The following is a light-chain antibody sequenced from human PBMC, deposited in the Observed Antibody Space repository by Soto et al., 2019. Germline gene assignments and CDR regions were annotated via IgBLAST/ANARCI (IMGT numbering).Light chain of an antibody. CDR1: QSVSSSY. CDR2: GAS. CDR3: QQYGSSPQT. J-gene: IGKJ1*01. Sequence: EIFLTQSPGTLSLSRWEIATLSCRASQSVSSSYLAWYQQKPGQAPRLLIYGASSRATGIPDRFSGSGSGTDFTLTISRLEPEDFAVYYCQQYGSSPQTFGQGTKVDI. V-gene: IGKV3-20*01.